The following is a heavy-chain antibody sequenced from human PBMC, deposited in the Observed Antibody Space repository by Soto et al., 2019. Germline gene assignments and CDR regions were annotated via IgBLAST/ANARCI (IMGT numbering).Heavy chain of an antibody. CDR1: GYTFTGYY. CDR2: INPNSGGT. D-gene: IGHD3-22*01. Sequence: GASVKVSCKASGYTFTGYYIHWVRQAPVQVLEWMVCINPNSGGTNYAQKFQGWVTMTRDTSISTAYMELSRLRYDDTAVYYCARGHYNYYHSSGYYYVPIWFEPWGQGTMVTVSS. CDR3: ARGHYNYYHSSGYYYVPIWFEP. J-gene: IGHJ5*02. V-gene: IGHV1-2*04.